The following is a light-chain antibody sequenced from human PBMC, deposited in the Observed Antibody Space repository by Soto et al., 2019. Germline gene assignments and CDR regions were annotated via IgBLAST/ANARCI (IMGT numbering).Light chain of an antibody. J-gene: IGKJ4*01. CDR1: RSVSNY. CDR3: QQSGNWPLT. V-gene: IGKV3-11*01. Sequence: EIVLTQSPATLSLSPGESATLSCRASRSVSNYLAWYQQKPGQAPRLLIYDASSRPTDIPARFSGSGSGTDFTLTISSLEPEDFALYYCQQSGNWPLTFGGGTKVDIK. CDR2: DAS.